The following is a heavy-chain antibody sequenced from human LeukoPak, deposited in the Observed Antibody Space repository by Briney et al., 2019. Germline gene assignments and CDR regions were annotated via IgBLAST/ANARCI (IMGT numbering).Heavy chain of an antibody. CDR1: GFTFSSYW. CDR2: IKQDGSEK. D-gene: IGHD3-3*01. V-gene: IGHV3-7*01. CDR3: AREAVVYDFWSGYYTGAFDI. J-gene: IGHJ3*02. Sequence: PGGSLRLSCAASGFTFSSYWMSWVRQAPGKGLEWVANIKQDGSEKYYVDSVKGRFTISRDNAKNSLYLQMDSLRAEDTAVYYCAREAVVYDFWSGYYTGAFDIWGQGTMVTVSS.